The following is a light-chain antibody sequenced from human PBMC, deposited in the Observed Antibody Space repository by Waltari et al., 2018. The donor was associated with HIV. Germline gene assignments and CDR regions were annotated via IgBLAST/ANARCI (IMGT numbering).Light chain of an antibody. V-gene: IGLV3-25*03. CDR3: QSADTGGTRV. CDR1: ALTQQY. Sequence: SFELTQPPSVSVSPGQTARIPCSGDALTQQYTYWYQQTPGQAPVVVIYNDTERPSGIPERFSGSSSGTTVTLTISGVQSEDEADYYCQSADTGGTRVFGPGTKVTVL. J-gene: IGLJ1*01. CDR2: NDT.